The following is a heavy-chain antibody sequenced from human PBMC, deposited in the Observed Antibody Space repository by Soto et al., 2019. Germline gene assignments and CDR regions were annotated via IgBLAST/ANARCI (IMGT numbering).Heavy chain of an antibody. CDR3: ARWVGGSMFDNSGKYDS. V-gene: IGHV3-30*03. CDR1: GFTFSSNG. CDR2: IAYDGSKT. J-gene: IGHJ5*01. D-gene: IGHD3-22*01. Sequence: QVQLVESGGGVVQPGRSLRLTCAASGFTFSSNGMHGVRQLPGKGLEWVALIAYDGSKTYYGDSVRGRFTISRDNSENTLFLQMNSLRAEDTAVYYCARWVGGSMFDNSGKYDSWGQGTLVTVSS.